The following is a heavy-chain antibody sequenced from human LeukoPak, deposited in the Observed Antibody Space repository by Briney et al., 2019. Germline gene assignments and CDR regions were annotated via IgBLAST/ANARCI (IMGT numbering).Heavy chain of an antibody. J-gene: IGHJ2*01. CDR2: ISNSGSAI. Sequence: GGSLRLSCAASGFAFSDYYMSWIRQAPGKGLEWVSYISNSGSAISYADSVRGRFTISRDNAKNTLYLQMNSLRAEDTAVYYCAKDHVGYSYGPPAWYFDLWGRGTLVTVSS. V-gene: IGHV3-11*01. D-gene: IGHD5-18*01. CDR3: AKDHVGYSYGPPAWYFDL. CDR1: GFAFSDYY.